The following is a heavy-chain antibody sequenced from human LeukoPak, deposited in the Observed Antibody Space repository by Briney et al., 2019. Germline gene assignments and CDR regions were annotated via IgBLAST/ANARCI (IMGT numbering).Heavy chain of an antibody. CDR2: ISASGGRT. D-gene: IGHD1-20*01. V-gene: IGHV3-23*01. J-gene: IGHJ6*02. Sequence: GVSLRLSCAASGFTFSNCAMSWARQAPGKGLEWVSAISASGGRTYYADSVEGRFTISRDNSKNTLYLQMNSLRAEDTAVYYCARFVANWNPGGMDVWGQGTTVIVSS. CDR3: ARFVANWNPGGMDV. CDR1: GFTFSNCA.